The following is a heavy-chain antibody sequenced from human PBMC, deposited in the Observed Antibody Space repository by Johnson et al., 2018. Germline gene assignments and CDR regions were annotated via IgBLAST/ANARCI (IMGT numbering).Heavy chain of an antibody. CDR1: GGTFSSYA. CDR3: ARGVTTDAFDI. D-gene: IGHD4-17*01. CDR2: IIPIFGTA. Sequence: QVQLVQSGAEVKKXGSSVEVSCKASGGTFSSYAISWVRQAPGQGLEWMGGIIPIFGTANYAQKFQGRVTITADESPSTAYMERSSLRSEDTAVYYCARGVTTDAFDIWGQGTTVTVSS. J-gene: IGHJ3*02. V-gene: IGHV1-69*12.